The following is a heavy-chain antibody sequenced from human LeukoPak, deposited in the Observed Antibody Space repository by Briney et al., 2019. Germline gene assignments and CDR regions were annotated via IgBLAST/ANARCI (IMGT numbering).Heavy chain of an antibody. Sequence: ASVKVSCKASGYTFTSYYMHWVRQAPGQGLEWMGWINPNSGGTNYAQKVQRRVTMTRDTSISTAYMELSRLRSDDTAVYYCARGDVTEDIVVVPAATKSDYWGQGTLVTVSS. V-gene: IGHV1-2*02. CDR2: INPNSGGT. D-gene: IGHD2-2*01. J-gene: IGHJ4*02. CDR1: GYTFTSYY. CDR3: ARGDVTEDIVVVPAATKSDY.